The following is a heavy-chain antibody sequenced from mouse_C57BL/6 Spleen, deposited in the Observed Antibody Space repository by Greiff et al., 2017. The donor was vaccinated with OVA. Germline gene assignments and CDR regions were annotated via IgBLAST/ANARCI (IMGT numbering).Heavy chain of an antibody. CDR2: IHPNSGST. V-gene: IGHV1-64*01. CDR3: ARGGLDYYFDY. Sequence: QVQLQQPGAELVKPGASVKLSCKASGYTFTSYWMHWVKQRPGQGLEWIGMIHPNSGSTNYNEKFKSKVTLTVDKSSSTAYMQLSSLTSEDSAVYYCARGGLDYYFDYWGQGTTLTVSS. J-gene: IGHJ2*01. CDR1: GYTFTSYW.